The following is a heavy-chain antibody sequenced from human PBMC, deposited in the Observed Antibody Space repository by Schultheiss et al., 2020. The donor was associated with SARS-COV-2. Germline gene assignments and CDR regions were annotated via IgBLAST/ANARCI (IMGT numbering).Heavy chain of an antibody. J-gene: IGHJ4*02. CDR3: TRDSSGWYYFDY. Sequence: GESLKISCTASGFTFGDYAMSWFRQAPGKGLEWVGFIRSKAYGGTTEYAASVKGRFTISRDDSKSIAYLQMNSLKTEDTAVYYCTRDSSGWYYFDYWGQGTLVTSPQ. CDR2: IRSKAYGGTT. V-gene: IGHV3-49*03. CDR1: GFTFGDYA. D-gene: IGHD6-19*01.